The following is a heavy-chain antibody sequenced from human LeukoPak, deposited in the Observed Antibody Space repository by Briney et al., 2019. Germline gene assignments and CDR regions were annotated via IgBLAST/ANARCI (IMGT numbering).Heavy chain of an antibody. J-gene: IGHJ4*02. D-gene: IGHD3-10*01. V-gene: IGHV4-34*01. CDR1: GGSFSGYY. CDR3: ARGRYYYGSGSYPPFDY. Sequence: SETLSLTCAVYGGSFSGYYWSWIRQPPGKGLEWIGEINHSGSTNYNPSLKSRVTISVDTSKNQFSLKLSSLTAADTAVYYCARGRYYYGSGSYPPFDYWGQGTLVTVSS. CDR2: INHSGST.